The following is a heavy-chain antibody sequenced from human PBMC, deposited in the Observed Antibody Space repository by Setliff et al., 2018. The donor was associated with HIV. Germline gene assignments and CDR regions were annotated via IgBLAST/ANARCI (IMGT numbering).Heavy chain of an antibody. CDR1: GGIFSMFA. D-gene: IGHD3-9*01. V-gene: IGHV1-69*05. CDR2: ALPMFGTT. Sequence: GASVKVSCKASGGIFSMFAITWVRQAPGQGLEWMGRALPMFGTTDYAQKFQGRVAMTRDTSTGTVYMELSSLKSEDTAVYYCARSFDILTGDLDYWGQGTLVTVSS. J-gene: IGHJ4*02. CDR3: ARSFDILTGDLDY.